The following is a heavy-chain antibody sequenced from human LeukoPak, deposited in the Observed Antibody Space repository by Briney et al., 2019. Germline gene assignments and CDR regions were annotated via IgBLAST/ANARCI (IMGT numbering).Heavy chain of an antibody. J-gene: IGHJ6*03. Sequence: AAVKVSCKASGYTFTSYDINWVRQATGQGLEWMGWMNPNSGNTGYAQKFQGRVTMTRNTSISTAYMELSSLRSEDTAVYYCASRGYGSGRSVNYMDVWGKGTTVTVSS. CDR2: MNPNSGNT. V-gene: IGHV1-8*01. D-gene: IGHD3-10*01. CDR3: ASRGYGSGRSVNYMDV. CDR1: GYTFTSYD.